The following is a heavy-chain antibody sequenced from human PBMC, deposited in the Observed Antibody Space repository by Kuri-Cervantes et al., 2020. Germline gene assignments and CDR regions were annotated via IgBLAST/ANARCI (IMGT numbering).Heavy chain of an antibody. CDR1: GYTFTDYG. J-gene: IGHJ4*02. Sequence: ASVKVSCKASGYTFTDYGISWVRQAPGQGLEWMGWITAYNGDTKYAEKVKGRATMTTDRVTSTAYLKLRSLISDDTAVYYCARDGLYHYDYWGQGTLVTVSS. V-gene: IGHV1-18*01. CDR3: ARDGLYHYDY. D-gene: IGHD3-16*01. CDR2: ITAYNGDT.